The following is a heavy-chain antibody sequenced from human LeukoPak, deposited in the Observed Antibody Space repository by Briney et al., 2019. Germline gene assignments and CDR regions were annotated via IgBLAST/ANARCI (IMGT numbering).Heavy chain of an antibody. V-gene: IGHV1-2*02. D-gene: IGHD3-3*01. J-gene: IGHJ4*02. Sequence: ASVKVSCTASGYTFAGYYMHWVRQAPGQGLEWVGWINPNSGGTNYAQKFQGRVTMTRDTSISTAYMELSRLRSDDTAVYYCARGPFLEWLLYFDYWGQGTLVTVSS. CDR1: GYTFAGYY. CDR3: ARGPFLEWLLYFDY. CDR2: INPNSGGT.